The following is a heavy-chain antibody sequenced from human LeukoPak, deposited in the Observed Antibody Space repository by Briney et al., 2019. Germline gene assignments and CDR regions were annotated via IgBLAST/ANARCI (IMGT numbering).Heavy chain of an antibody. Sequence: GASVKVSCKASEYTFSGYYMHWVRQAPGQGLEWMGWINPKSGNTKYAQKFQGRVSITSDTSMSTVYMELSSLRSDDTAVYYFARVPVLIISPGLDYWGQGTLVTVSS. J-gene: IGHJ4*02. CDR2: INPKSGNT. CDR3: ARVPVLIISPGLDY. D-gene: IGHD3-16*01. V-gene: IGHV1-2*02. CDR1: EYTFSGYY.